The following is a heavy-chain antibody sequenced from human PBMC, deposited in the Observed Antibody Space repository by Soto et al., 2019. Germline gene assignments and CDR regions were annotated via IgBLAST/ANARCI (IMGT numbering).Heavy chain of an antibody. CDR2: ISYDGSNK. Sequence: GGSLRLSCAASGFTFSSYGMHWVRQAPGKGLEWVAVISYDGSNKYYADSVKGRFTISRDNSKNTLYLQMNSLRAEDTAVYYCARAYEGDYFDYWGRGTLVTVSS. CDR1: GFTFSSYG. CDR3: ARAYEGDYFDY. J-gene: IGHJ4*02. D-gene: IGHD3-16*01. V-gene: IGHV3-30*03.